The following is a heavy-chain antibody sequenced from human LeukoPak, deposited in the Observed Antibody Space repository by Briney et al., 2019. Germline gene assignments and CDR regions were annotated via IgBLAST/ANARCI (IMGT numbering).Heavy chain of an antibody. CDR1: GASISNYY. CDR2: ISSTGST. CDR3: ARDMAVAPYNWFDP. V-gene: IGHV4-4*07. D-gene: IGHD6-19*01. J-gene: IGHJ5*02. Sequence: SETLSLTCSVSGASISNYYWSWIRQPAGKGLEWIGLISSTGSTNYNPSLKSRVTMSIDTSKNQFSLKLSSVTAADTAVYYCARDMAVAPYNWFDPWGQGTLVTVSS.